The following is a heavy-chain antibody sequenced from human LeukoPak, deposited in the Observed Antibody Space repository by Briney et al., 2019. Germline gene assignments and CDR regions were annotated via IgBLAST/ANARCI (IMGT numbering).Heavy chain of an antibody. V-gene: IGHV5-51*01. CDR3: ARQTEPYDSSGYYYVD. J-gene: IGHJ4*02. CDR2: IYPGDSDT. D-gene: IGHD3-22*01. CDR1: GYSFTSYW. Sequence: GGSLKISCKGSGYSFTSYWIGWVRQMPGKGLEWMGIIYPGDSDTKYSPSFQGQVTISADKSISTAYLQWSSLKASDTAMYYCARQTEPYDSSGYYYVDWGQGTLVTVSS.